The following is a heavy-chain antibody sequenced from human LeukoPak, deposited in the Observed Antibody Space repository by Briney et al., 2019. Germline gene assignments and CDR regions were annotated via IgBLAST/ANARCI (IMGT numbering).Heavy chain of an antibody. D-gene: IGHD3-22*01. V-gene: IGHV1-69*05. Sequence: SVKVSCKASGGTFSSYAISWVRQAPGQGLEWMGGIIPIFGTANYAQKFQGRVTITTDESTSTAYMELSSLRSEDTAVYYCAVHYYDSSGYLWWGQGTLVTVSS. J-gene: IGHJ4*02. CDR2: IIPIFGTA. CDR1: GGTFSSYA. CDR3: AVHYYDSSGYLW.